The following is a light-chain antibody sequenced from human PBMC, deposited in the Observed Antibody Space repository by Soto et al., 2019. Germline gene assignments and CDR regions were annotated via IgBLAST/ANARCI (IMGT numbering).Light chain of an antibody. CDR2: AAS. V-gene: IGKV1-39*01. CDR1: QSISSY. Sequence: DIQMTQSPSSLSASVGDRVTITCRASQSISSYLNWYQQKPGKAPKLLIYAASTFQSGVPSRFSGSGSGTDFTLTISSLQPEDFATYYCQQSYSTFYTFGQGTKLEIK. J-gene: IGKJ2*01. CDR3: QQSYSTFYT.